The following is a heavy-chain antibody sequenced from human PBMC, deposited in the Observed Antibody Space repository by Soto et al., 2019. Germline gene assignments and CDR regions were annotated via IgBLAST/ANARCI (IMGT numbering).Heavy chain of an antibody. Sequence: PGGSLRLSCAASGFTFSSYAMSWVRQAPGKGLEWVSAISGSGGSTYYADSVKGRFTISRDNSKNTLYLQMKSLRAEDTAVYYCAKNGDYYDSSGYYLEAAAYYFDYWGQGTLVTVSS. CDR2: ISGSGGST. V-gene: IGHV3-23*01. J-gene: IGHJ4*02. CDR3: AKNGDYYDSSGYYLEAAAYYFDY. CDR1: GFTFSSYA. D-gene: IGHD3-22*01.